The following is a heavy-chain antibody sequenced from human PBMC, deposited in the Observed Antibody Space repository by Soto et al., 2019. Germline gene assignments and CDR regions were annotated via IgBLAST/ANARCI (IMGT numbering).Heavy chain of an antibody. CDR1: GFSLNTYGVG. J-gene: IGHJ4*02. V-gene: IGHV2-5*02. Sequence: QITLKESGPTLVKPTQTLTLTCTVSGFSLNTYGVGVGWIRQPPGKALEWLALIYWDDDKRYSPSLKSRLTITTDTSKNQVVLTMTNMDPVDTVTYSCARALGSWGAYYFDYWGQGTLVTVSS. D-gene: IGHD3-16*01. CDR3: ARALGSWGAYYFDY. CDR2: IYWDDDK.